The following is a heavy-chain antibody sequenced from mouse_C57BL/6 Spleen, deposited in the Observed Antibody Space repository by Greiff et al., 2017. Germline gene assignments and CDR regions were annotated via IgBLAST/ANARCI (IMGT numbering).Heavy chain of an antibody. D-gene: IGHD4-1*01. V-gene: IGHV5-17*01. CDR2: ISSGSSTI. J-gene: IGHJ1*03. CDR3: ARRSGHWYFDV. Sequence: EVQLQESGGGLVKPGGSLKLSCAASGFTFSDYGMHWVRQAPEKGLEWVAYISSGSSTIYYADTVKGRFTISRDNAKNTLFLQMTSLRSEDTAMYYCARRSGHWYFDVWGTGTTVTVSS. CDR1: GFTFSDYG.